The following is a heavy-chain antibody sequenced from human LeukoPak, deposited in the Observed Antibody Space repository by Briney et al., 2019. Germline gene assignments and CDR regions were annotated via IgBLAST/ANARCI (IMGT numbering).Heavy chain of an antibody. Sequence: ASVKVSCKASGYSFTAYYIYWIRHSPAEGFEWMGWINPNTGGTNDAGKFHGRVIMTRDTSIDTAYMELSSVTSDDTAVYYCTRGTPWFDPWGQGTLVTVSS. V-gene: IGHV1-2*02. CDR2: INPNTGGT. CDR1: GYSFTAYY. D-gene: IGHD4-23*01. CDR3: TRGTPWFDP. J-gene: IGHJ5*02.